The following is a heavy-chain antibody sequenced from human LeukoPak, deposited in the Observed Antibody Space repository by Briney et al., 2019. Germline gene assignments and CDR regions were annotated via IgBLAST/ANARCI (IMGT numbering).Heavy chain of an antibody. CDR1: GYTFTSYY. CDR3: ARAGAAGRRFDY. Sequence: ASVKVSFKASGYTFTSYYMHWVRQAPGQGLEWMGIINPSGGSTSYAQKFQGRVTMTRDTSTSTVYMELSSLRSEDTAVYYCARAGAAGRRFDYWGQGTLVTVSS. V-gene: IGHV1-46*01. CDR2: INPSGGST. J-gene: IGHJ4*02. D-gene: IGHD6-13*01.